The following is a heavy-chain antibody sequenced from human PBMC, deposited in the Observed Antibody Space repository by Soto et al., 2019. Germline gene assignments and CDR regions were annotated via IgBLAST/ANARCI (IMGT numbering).Heavy chain of an antibody. CDR3: AIDLWWYTH. V-gene: IGHV3-23*01. D-gene: IGHD2-15*01. J-gene: IGHJ4*02. Sequence: EVQLLESGGGLVQPGGSLRLSCTASGFTFSDHAMTWVRQAPGKGLEWLSGISGGGSGAYYADSVKGRFTFSRANSNNTLFLQMDSLRVEYTAVYYCAIDLWWYTHWGQGTLVTVSS. CDR2: ISGGGSGA. CDR1: GFTFSDHA.